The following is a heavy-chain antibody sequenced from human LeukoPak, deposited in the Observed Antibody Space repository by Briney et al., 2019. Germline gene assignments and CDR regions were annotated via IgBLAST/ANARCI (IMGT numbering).Heavy chain of an antibody. Sequence: GGSLRLSCAASGFTFSISDMHWVRHATGKGLEWVSRIGTAGNTFYPGSVEGRFSISRDNAKNSLYLQMNSLRAGDTAVYYCAKGPRGAGLTIDYWGQGTLVTVSS. CDR1: GFTFSISD. CDR3: AKGPRGAGLTIDY. V-gene: IGHV3-13*01. D-gene: IGHD3-10*01. J-gene: IGHJ4*02. CDR2: IGTAGNT.